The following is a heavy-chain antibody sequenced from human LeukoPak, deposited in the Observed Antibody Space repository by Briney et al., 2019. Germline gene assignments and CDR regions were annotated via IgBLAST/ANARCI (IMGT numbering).Heavy chain of an antibody. V-gene: IGHV3-66*01. J-gene: IGHJ4*02. CDR1: GFTFSSHS. D-gene: IGHD3-16*01. Sequence: GGSLRLSCAASGFTFSSHSINWVRQAPGKGLEWVSVIDSGYATYYADSVRGRFTISRDDSKNTVYLQMNSLRAEDTAVYYCATIGYWGQGTLVTVSS. CDR3: ATIGY. CDR2: IDSGYAT.